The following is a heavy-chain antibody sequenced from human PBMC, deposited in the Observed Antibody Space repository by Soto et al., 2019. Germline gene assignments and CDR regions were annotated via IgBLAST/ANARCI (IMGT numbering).Heavy chain of an antibody. J-gene: IGHJ6*02. Sequence: QVQLVQYGAEVKEPGDSVSVSCEASGYTFTAYHIHWVRQAPGQGLEWMGWINPKFGDTTYAQDFQGRVSMTRDMSISTVYMELSRLTSDDTAIYYCARNMDYYYGRGSGNGHGVWGQGTTVTV. D-gene: IGHD3-10*02. V-gene: IGHV1-2*02. CDR3: ARNMDYYYGRGSGNGHGV. CDR2: INPKFGDT. CDR1: GYTFTAYH.